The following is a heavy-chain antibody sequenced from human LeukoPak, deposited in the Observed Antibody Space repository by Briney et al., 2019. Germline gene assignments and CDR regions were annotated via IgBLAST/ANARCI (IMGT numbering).Heavy chain of an antibody. D-gene: IGHD6-19*01. J-gene: IGHJ4*02. CDR3: ARGGHSSGPEDY. V-gene: IGHV4-59*08. CDR1: GGSISSYY. Sequence: SETLSLTCTVSGGSISSYYWSWIRQPPGKGLEWIGYIYYSGSINYNPSLKSRVTISVDTSKNQFSLKLSSVTAADTAVYYCARGGHSSGPEDYWGQGTLVTVSS. CDR2: IYYSGSI.